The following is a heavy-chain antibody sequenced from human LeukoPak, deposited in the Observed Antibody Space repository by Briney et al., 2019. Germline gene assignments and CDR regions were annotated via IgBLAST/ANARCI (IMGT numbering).Heavy chain of an antibody. CDR2: ISYDGSNK. V-gene: IGHV3-30*04. CDR1: GFTFSSYA. Sequence: GGSLRLSCAASGFTFSSYAMHWVRQAPGKGLEWVAVISYDGSNKYYADSVKGRFTISRDNSKNTLYLQMNSLRAEDTAVYYCARVPKRIQLWLGNWFDPWAREPWSPSPQ. D-gene: IGHD5-18*01. J-gene: IGHJ5*02. CDR3: ARVPKRIQLWLGNWFDP.